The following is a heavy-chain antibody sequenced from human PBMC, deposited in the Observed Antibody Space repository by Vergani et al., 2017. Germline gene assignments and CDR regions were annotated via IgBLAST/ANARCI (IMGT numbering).Heavy chain of an antibody. D-gene: IGHD5-12*01. CDR2: VSTGTKSQ. Sequence: QLVESGGGWVQPGGSLRLSCVVSGFDFSSYIMNWVRQAPGKGLEWVSFVSTGTKSQSYAESVKGRFTISRDSAKNSLYLQMDSLRAEDTAVYYCARQWLRSPFDYWGQGTLVTVSS. V-gene: IGHV3-48*01. CDR3: ARQWLRSPFDY. J-gene: IGHJ4*02. CDR1: GFDFSSYI.